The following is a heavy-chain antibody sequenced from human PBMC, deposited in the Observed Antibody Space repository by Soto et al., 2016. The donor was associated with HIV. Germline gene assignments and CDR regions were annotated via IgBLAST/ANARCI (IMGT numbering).Heavy chain of an antibody. Sequence: EVQLVESGGGLIQRGGSLRLSCAASGFTFSNYWMHWVRQAPGKGLVWVSHINSDGSSTNYADSVKGRFTISRDNAKNTLYLRMNSLGVEDTAIYYCARDYNMRPHYFDSWGQGTPSPSPQ. CDR2: INSDGSST. D-gene: IGHD1-1*01. V-gene: IGHV3-74*01. CDR3: ARDYNMRPHYFDS. J-gene: IGHJ4*02. CDR1: GFTFSNYW.